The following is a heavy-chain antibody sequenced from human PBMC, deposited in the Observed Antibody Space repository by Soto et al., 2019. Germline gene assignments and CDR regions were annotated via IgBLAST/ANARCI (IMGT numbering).Heavy chain of an antibody. D-gene: IGHD6-13*01. V-gene: IGHV1-69*06. Sequence: GASVKVSCKASGYSFSGHAITWVRQAPGQGLEWMGGIIPVFGTPSYAQKFQGRVTISADKSTNTSYLELRSLRSEDTAVYYCARGGALSTSWYWGDGLDSWGQGTQVTVSS. CDR1: GYSFSGHA. CDR3: ARGGALSTSWYWGDGLDS. CDR2: IIPVFGTP. J-gene: IGHJ4*02.